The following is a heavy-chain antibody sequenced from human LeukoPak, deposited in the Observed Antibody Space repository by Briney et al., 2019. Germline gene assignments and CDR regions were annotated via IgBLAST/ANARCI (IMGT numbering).Heavy chain of an antibody. D-gene: IGHD3-10*01. CDR3: VTHVLVGWVRGSDYFDS. V-gene: IGHV4-38-2*02. J-gene: IGHJ4*02. Sequence: SETLSLTCSVSGFSISSGYYWAWIRQPPGKGLEWVASTHKSRTHNYNPSLKSRVTMSVDTSKNQFSLKLSSVTAADTAVYYCVTHVLVGWVRGSDYFDSWGQGTLVTVSS. CDR2: THKSRTH. CDR1: GFSISSGYY.